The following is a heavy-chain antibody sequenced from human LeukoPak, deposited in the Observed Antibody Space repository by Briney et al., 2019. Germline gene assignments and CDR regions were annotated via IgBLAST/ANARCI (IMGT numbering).Heavy chain of an antibody. D-gene: IGHD1-7*01. V-gene: IGHV4-38-2*02. J-gene: IGHJ5*02. CDR1: GYSISSGYY. CDR2: IYYSGST. Sequence: SETLSLTCTVSGYSISSGYYWGWIRQPPGKGLEWIGSIYYSGSTYYNPSLKSRVTISVDTSKNQFSLKLSSVTAADTAVYYCARGVRDWDYSFWFDPWGQGTLVTVSS. CDR3: ARGVRDWDYSFWFDP.